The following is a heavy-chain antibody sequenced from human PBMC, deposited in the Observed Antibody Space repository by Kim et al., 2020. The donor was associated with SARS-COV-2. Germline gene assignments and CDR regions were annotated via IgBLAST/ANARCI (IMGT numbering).Heavy chain of an antibody. V-gene: IGHV4-34*01. D-gene: IGHD6-6*01. J-gene: IGHJ6*03. CDR3: ARGGSSSKRLYYYYMDV. Sequence: KSRVTISVDTSKNQFSLKLSSVTAADTAVYYCARGGSSSKRLYYYYMDVWGKGTTVTVSS.